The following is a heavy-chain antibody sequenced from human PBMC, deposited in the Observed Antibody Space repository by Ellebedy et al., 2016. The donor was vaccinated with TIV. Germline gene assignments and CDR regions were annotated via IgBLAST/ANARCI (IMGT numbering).Heavy chain of an antibody. Sequence: GESLKISXAASGFTFDDYTMHWVRQAPGKGLEWVSLISWDGGSTYYADSVKGRFTISRDNSKNSLYLQMNSLRTEDTALYYCAKDSRYNWNDYYFDYWGQGTLVTVSS. V-gene: IGHV3-43*01. D-gene: IGHD1-1*01. CDR1: GFTFDDYT. CDR2: ISWDGGST. CDR3: AKDSRYNWNDYYFDY. J-gene: IGHJ4*02.